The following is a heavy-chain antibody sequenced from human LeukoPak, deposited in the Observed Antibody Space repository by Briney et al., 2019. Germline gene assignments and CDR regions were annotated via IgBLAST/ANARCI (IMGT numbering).Heavy chain of an antibody. Sequence: SETLSLTCTVSGGSISSYYWSWIRQPPGKGLEWIGYIYYSGSTTYNPSLKSRVTISVDTSKKQFSLKLSSVTAADTAVYYCAKGRRYSSAPDAFDIWGQGTTVTVSS. V-gene: IGHV4-59*01. CDR3: AKGRRYSSAPDAFDI. J-gene: IGHJ3*02. D-gene: IGHD6-25*01. CDR2: IYYSGST. CDR1: GGSISSYY.